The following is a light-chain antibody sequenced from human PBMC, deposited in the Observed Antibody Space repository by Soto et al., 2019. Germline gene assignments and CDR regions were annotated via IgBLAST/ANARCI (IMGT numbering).Light chain of an antibody. CDR3: GTWDTSLRAFV. CDR1: SSNLGKNY. CDR2: DNV. V-gene: IGLV1-51*01. J-gene: IGLJ1*01. Sequence: QSVLTQPPSVSATPGQKVTISCSGSSSNLGKNYVSWYQQLPGTAPELLIYDNVYRPSGIPDRFAGSKSGTSATLGITGLQTEDEGDYYCGTWDTSLRAFVFGTGTKVTVL.